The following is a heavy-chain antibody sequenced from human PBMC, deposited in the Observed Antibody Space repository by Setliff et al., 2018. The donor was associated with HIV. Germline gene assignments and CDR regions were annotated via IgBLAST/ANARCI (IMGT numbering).Heavy chain of an antibody. CDR1: GHTLTELS. V-gene: IGHV1-24*01. D-gene: IGHD1-26*01. J-gene: IGHJ4*02. CDR2: FDPEKSEK. CDR3: ATHRWYSGSHLRDY. Sequence: ASVKVSCKVSGHTLTELSMHWVRQAPGKGLEWMGGFDPEKSEKIYAQKLQGRVTMTEDTSTDTAYMELRSLRSEDTAVYYCATHRWYSGSHLRDYWGQGTLVTVSS.